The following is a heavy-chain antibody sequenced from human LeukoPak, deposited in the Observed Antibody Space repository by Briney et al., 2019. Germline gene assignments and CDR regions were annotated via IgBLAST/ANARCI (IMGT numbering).Heavy chain of an antibody. CDR2: INPNSGGT. CDR3: ARDGPSGSYYRGRKYYFDY. Sequence: ASVKVSCKASGGTFSSYAISWVRQAPGQGLEWMGWINPNSGGTNYAQKFQGRVTMTRDTSISTAYMELSRLRSDDTAVYYCARDGPSGSYYRGRKYYFDYWGQGTLVTVSS. V-gene: IGHV1-2*02. D-gene: IGHD1-26*01. CDR1: GGTFSSYA. J-gene: IGHJ4*02.